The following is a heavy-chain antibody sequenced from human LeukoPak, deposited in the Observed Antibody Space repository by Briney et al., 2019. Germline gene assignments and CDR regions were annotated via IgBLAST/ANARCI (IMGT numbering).Heavy chain of an antibody. CDR3: AREGSYHSPFDY. J-gene: IGHJ4*02. Sequence: PSETLSLTCTVSGGSISSYYWSWIRQPPGMGLEWIGYIYYSGSTNYNPSLKSRVTILVDTSKNQFSLKLSSVTAADTAVYYCAREGSYHSPFDYWGQGTLVTVSS. V-gene: IGHV4-59*01. D-gene: IGHD1-26*01. CDR2: IYYSGST. CDR1: GGSISSYY.